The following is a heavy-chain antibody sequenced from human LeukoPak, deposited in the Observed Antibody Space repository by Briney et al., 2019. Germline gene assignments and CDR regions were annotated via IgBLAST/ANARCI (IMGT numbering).Heavy chain of an antibody. Sequence: ASVKVSCRASGYTFTSYYMHWVRQAPGQGLEWMGIINPSGGSTSYAQKFQGRVTMTRDTSTSTAYMELSSLRSEDTAVYYCARDLTTVTTLAYFDYWGQGTLVTVSS. CDR1: GYTFTSYY. J-gene: IGHJ4*02. CDR3: ARDLTTVTTLAYFDY. CDR2: INPSGGST. D-gene: IGHD4-17*01. V-gene: IGHV1-46*01.